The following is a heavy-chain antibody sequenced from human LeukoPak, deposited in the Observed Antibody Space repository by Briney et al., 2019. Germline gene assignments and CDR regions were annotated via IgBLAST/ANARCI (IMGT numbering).Heavy chain of an antibody. CDR1: GYTFTGYY. J-gene: IGHJ4*02. V-gene: IGHV1-2*02. CDR2: INPNSGGT. D-gene: IGHD3-9*01. CDR3: ARESGALRYFDWLEDFDY. Sequence: ASVKVSCKASGYTFTGYYMRWVRQAPGQGLEWMGWINPNSGGTNYAQKFQGRVTMTRDTSISTAYMELSRLRSDDTAVYYCARESGALRYFDWLEDFDYWGQGTLVTVSP.